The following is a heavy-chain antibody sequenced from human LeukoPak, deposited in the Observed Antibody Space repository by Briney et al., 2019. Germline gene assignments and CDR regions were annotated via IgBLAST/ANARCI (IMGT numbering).Heavy chain of an antibody. CDR2: INSDGSSI. CDR1: VFTFSSYW. Sequence: GGSLRLSCAASVFTFSSYWMHWVRQAPGKGLVWVSRINSDGSSITYADSVKGRFTISRDNAKNTLYLQMNSLRAEDTAVYYCARGYDSSGYYWRLDYWGQGTLVTVSS. V-gene: IGHV3-74*01. D-gene: IGHD3-22*01. CDR3: ARGYDSSGYYWRLDY. J-gene: IGHJ4*02.